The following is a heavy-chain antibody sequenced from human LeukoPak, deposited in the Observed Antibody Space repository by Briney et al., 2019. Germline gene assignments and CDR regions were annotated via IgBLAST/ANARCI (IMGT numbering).Heavy chain of an antibody. CDR1: GGSISSGSYY. CDR2: IYTSGST. CDR3: AREVQLLLRNWFDP. Sequence: SQTLSLTCTVSGGSISSGSYYWSWIRQPAGKGLEWIGRIYTSGSTNYNPSLKSRVTISADTSKNQFSLKLSSVTAADTAVYYCAREVQLLLRNWFDPRGQGTLVTVSS. J-gene: IGHJ5*02. D-gene: IGHD2-2*01. V-gene: IGHV4-61*02.